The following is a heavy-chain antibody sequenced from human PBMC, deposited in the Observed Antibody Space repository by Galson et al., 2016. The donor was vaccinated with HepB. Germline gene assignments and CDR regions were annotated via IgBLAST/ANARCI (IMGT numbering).Heavy chain of an antibody. J-gene: IGHJ4*02. V-gene: IGHV3-13*01. CDR1: GFAFSEYD. Sequence: SLRLSCAASGFAFSEYDIHWVRQAAGKGLEWVSAMDILGDGNYSDSVKGRFTISRENAKSSLYLHMNSLSAEDTALYYCAVIAVAGGTSDDWGQGTLVTVSS. CDR3: AVIAVAGGTSDD. D-gene: IGHD6-19*01. CDR2: MDILGDG.